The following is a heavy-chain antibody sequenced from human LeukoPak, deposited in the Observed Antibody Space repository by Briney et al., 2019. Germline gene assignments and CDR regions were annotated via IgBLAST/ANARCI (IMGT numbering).Heavy chain of an antibody. V-gene: IGHV1-2*02. D-gene: IGHD5-12*01. Sequence: ASVKVSCKASGYTFTGYYMRWVRQAPGQGLEWMGWINPNSGGTNYAQKFQGRVTMTRDTSISTAYMELSRLRSDDAAVYYCARASGYSGYDSDYWGQGTLVTVSS. CDR3: ARASGYSGYDSDY. CDR1: GYTFTGYY. CDR2: INPNSGGT. J-gene: IGHJ4*02.